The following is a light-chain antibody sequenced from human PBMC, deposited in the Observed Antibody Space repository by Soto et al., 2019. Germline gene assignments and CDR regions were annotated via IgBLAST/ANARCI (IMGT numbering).Light chain of an antibody. CDR1: QDISNY. V-gene: IGKV1-33*01. J-gene: IGKJ5*01. CDR2: DAS. Sequence: DIQMTQSPSSLSASVGDRVTITCHASQDISNYLNWYQQKPGKAPKLLIYDASNLETGVPSRFSGIGSGTDFTFTISSLQPEDIATYYCQQYDNLPITFGQGTRLEIK. CDR3: QQYDNLPIT.